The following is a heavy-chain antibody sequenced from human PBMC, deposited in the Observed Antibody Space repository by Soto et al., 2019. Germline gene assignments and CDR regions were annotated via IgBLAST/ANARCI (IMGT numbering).Heavy chain of an antibody. CDR3: ARGLFPFDY. CDR2: INAGKGNT. J-gene: IGHJ4*02. CDR1: GYTFSSYA. V-gene: IGHV1-3*01. Sequence: GASVKVSCKASGYTFSSYAMHWVRQAPGQRLEWMGWINAGKGNTKYSQKFQGRVTITRDTSASTAYMGLRSLRSEDTAVYDCARGLFPFDYWGQGTLVTVSS. D-gene: IGHD2-21*01.